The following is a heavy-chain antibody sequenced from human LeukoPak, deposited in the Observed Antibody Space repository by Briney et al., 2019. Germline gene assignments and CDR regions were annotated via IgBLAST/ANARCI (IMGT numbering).Heavy chain of an antibody. J-gene: IGHJ4*02. V-gene: IGHV3-74*03. CDR1: GFTFRSHW. CDR2: ISSDGSST. CDR3: ARDQRVTGRPDIDY. D-gene: IGHD6-6*01. Sequence: PGGSLRLPCAASGFTFRSHWMHWVRQTPGKGLVWVSRISSDGSSTTYADSVKGRFTISRDNAKNTLYLQMNNLRAEDTAMYYCARDQRVTGRPDIDYWGQGTLVIVSS.